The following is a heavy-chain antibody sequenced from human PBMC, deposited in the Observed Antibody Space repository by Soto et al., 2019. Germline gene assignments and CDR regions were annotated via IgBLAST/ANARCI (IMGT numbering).Heavy chain of an antibody. Sequence: SGPTLVNPIQTLTLTCTFSGFSLSTSGMCVSWIRQPPGKALEWLALIDWDDDKYYSTSLKTRLTISKDTSKNQVVLTMTNMDPVDTATYYCARGYYYDSSGYYPLDYWGQGTLVTV. CDR1: GFSLSTSGMC. CDR2: IDWDDDK. D-gene: IGHD3-22*01. CDR3: ARGYYYDSSGYYPLDY. J-gene: IGHJ4*02. V-gene: IGHV2-70*01.